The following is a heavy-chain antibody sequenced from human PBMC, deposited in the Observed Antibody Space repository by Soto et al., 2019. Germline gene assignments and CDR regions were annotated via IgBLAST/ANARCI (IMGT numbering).Heavy chain of an antibody. D-gene: IGHD5-18*01. CDR3: ARAWLEGYSYEEGYWFDP. CDR1: GFTFSSYG. V-gene: IGHV3-30*03. J-gene: IGHJ5*02. Sequence: GGSLRLSCAASGFTFSSYGMHWVRQAPGKGLEWVAVISYDGSNKCYADSVKGRFTISRDNSKNTLYLQMNSLRAEVTAVYYCARAWLEGYSYEEGYWFDPWGQGSLVTVAS. CDR2: ISYDGSNK.